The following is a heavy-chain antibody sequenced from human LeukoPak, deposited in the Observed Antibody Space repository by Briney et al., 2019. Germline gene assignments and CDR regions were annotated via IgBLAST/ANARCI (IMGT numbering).Heavy chain of an antibody. CDR3: AKGRSEDYYESSGY. CDR1: GFTFSSYV. Sequence: GGSLRLSCAASGFTFSSYVMSWVRQAPGKGLEWVSGSTGSGGSTYYADSVKGRFTISRDNSKNTLYLQMNSLRAEDTAVYYCAKGRSEDYYESSGYWGQGTLVTVSS. J-gene: IGHJ4*02. D-gene: IGHD3-22*01. V-gene: IGHV3-23*01. CDR2: STGSGGST.